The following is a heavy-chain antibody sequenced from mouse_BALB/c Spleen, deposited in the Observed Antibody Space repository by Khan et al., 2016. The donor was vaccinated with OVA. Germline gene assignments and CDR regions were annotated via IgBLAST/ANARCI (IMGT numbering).Heavy chain of an antibody. CDR3: ARGDVNYYAMDF. V-gene: IGHV14-1*02. CDR2: IDPENGNA. CDR1: GFNIKDYY. Sequence: VQLQQSGAELVRPGALVKLSCKASGFNIKDYYMQWVKQRPEQGLEWIGWIDPENGNAIYEPKFKDKASITADTSSNTAYLQLSSLTSEDTAVCYCARGDVNYYAMDFWGQGTSVTVSS. J-gene: IGHJ4*01.